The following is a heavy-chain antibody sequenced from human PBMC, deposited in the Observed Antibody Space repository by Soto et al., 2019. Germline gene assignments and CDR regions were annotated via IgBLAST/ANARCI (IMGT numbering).Heavy chain of an antibody. Sequence: SVKVSCKASGGTFSSYAISWVRQAPGQGLEWMGGIIPIFGTANYAQKFQGRVTITADKSTSTAYMGLSSLRSEDTAVYYCAREVPQFALGMDVWGQGTTVTVSS. CDR3: AREVPQFALGMDV. CDR1: GGTFSSYA. CDR2: IIPIFGTA. D-gene: IGHD3-10*01. V-gene: IGHV1-69*06. J-gene: IGHJ6*02.